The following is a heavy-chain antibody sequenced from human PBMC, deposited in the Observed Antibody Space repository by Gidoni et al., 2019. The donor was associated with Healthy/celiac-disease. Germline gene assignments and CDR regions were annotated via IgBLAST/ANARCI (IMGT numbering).Heavy chain of an antibody. CDR2: ISGSGGST. CDR3: AKDLARIAVAGTGEYFQH. Sequence: EVQLLESGGGLVQPGGSLRLSCAASGFTFSSYAMSWVRQAPGKGLEWVSAISGSGGSTYYADSVKSRFTISRDNSKNTLYLQMNSLRAEDTAVYYCAKDLARIAVAGTGEYFQHWGQGTLVTVSS. J-gene: IGHJ1*01. D-gene: IGHD6-19*01. V-gene: IGHV3-23*01. CDR1: GFTFSSYA.